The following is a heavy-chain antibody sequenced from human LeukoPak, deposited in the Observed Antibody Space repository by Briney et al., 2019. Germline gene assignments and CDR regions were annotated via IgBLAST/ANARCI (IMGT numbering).Heavy chain of an antibody. J-gene: IGHJ6*04. CDR1: GYTLTELS. D-gene: IGHD3-10*01. CDR2: FDPEDGET. V-gene: IGHV1-24*01. Sequence: GASVKVSCKVSGYTLTELSMHWVRQAPGKGLEWMGGFDPEDGETIYAQKFQGRVTMTEDTSTDTAYMELSSLRSEDTAVYYCATSPPVSVWSGVYYYGMDVWGKGTTVTVSS. CDR3: ATSPPVSVWSGVYYYGMDV.